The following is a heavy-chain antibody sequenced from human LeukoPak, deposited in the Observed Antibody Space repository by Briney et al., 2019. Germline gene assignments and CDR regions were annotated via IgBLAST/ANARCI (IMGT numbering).Heavy chain of an antibody. CDR2: IYYSGST. D-gene: IGHD5-18*01. CDR3: ARELWLSGMDV. Sequence: SETLSPTCTVSGGSISSYYWSWIRQPPGKGLEWIGYIYYSGSTNYNPSLKSRVTISVDTSKNQFSLKLSSVTAADTAVYYCARELWLSGMDVWGQGTTVTVPS. V-gene: IGHV4-59*01. CDR1: GGSISSYY. J-gene: IGHJ6*02.